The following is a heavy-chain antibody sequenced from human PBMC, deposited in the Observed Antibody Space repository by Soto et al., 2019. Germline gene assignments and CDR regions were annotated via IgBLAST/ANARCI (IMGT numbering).Heavy chain of an antibody. CDR3: ARVPGP. CDR2: IYHSGST. Sequence: SETLSLTCTFSGGSISSYSWSWIRQPPGKGLEWIGYIYHSGSTYYNPSLKSRVTISVDRSKNQFSLKLSSVTAADTAVYYCARVPGPWGQGTLVTVSS. CDR1: GGSISSYS. V-gene: IGHV4-30-2*01. J-gene: IGHJ5*02.